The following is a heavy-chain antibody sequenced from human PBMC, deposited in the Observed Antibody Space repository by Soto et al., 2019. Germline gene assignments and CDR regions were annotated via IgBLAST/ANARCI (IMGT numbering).Heavy chain of an antibody. CDR1: GDTFNFYS. V-gene: IGHV1-2*04. CDR2: INPNSGGT. Sequence: ASVKVSCKASGDTFNFYSINWVRQAPGQGLEWMGWINPNSGGTNYAQKFQGWVTMTRDTSISTAYVEPSRLRSDDTAVYYCARDGGYSYGYFSYYGMDVSGQGTTVTVSS. D-gene: IGHD5-18*01. CDR3: ARDGGYSYGYFSYYGMDV. J-gene: IGHJ6*02.